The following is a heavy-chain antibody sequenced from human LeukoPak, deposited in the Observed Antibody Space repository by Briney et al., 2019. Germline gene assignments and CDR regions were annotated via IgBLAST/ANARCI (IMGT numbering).Heavy chain of an antibody. CDR2: ISYRGTT. J-gene: IGHJ5*02. V-gene: IGHV4-39*01. Sequence: SETVSLLCTLSGDSKTPYNYLWRWIRQPPGKGLEWIGSISYRGTTYYNPSLKSRVTISVDTSESLFSLKVNYVTAADTAVYVCERRATVVQKGLGPWGQGTLVTVSS. CDR1: GDSKTPYNYL. D-gene: IGHD3-16*01. CDR3: ERRATVVQKGLGP.